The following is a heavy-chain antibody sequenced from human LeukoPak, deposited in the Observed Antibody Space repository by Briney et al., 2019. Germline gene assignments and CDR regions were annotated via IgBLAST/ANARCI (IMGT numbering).Heavy chain of an antibody. CDR2: ISGSGGST. Sequence: PGGSLRLSCAASGFTFSSYAMSWVRQAPGKGLEWVSAISGSGGSTYYADSVKGRFTISRDNSRDNSENTVYLQMNSLRAEDTALYYCAKGLSGFGRSIAVAGTWGQGTLVTVSS. D-gene: IGHD6-19*01. V-gene: IGHV3-23*01. CDR3: AKGLSGFGRSIAVAGT. CDR1: GFTFSSYA. J-gene: IGHJ4*02.